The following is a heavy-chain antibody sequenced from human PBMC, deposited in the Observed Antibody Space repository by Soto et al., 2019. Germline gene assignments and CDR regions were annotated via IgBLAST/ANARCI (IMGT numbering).Heavy chain of an antibody. CDR2: IYHSGST. CDR1: GGSISSSNW. CDR3: AREGPYSRGGSCSSDNWFDP. V-gene: IGHV4-4*02. D-gene: IGHD2-15*01. Sequence: PSETLSLTCAVPGGSISSSNWWSWVRQPPGKGLEWIGEIYHSGSTNYNPSLKSRVTISVDKSKNQFPLKLSSVTAADTAVYYCAREGPYSRGGSCSSDNWFDPWGQGTLVTVSS. J-gene: IGHJ5*02.